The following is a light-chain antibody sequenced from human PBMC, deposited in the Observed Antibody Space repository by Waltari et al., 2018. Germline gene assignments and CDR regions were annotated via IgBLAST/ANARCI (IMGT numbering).Light chain of an antibody. CDR1: SSDIGAYDS. Sequence: QSALTQPVSVSGSLGQSITISCTVSSSDIGAYDSVSWYQQHPGRAPTLMIFHVTERPSGISNRFSGSKSGNTASLTISGLQTEDEADYYCSSYTTSGTLVFGGGTKLTIL. V-gene: IGLV2-14*03. CDR2: HVT. J-gene: IGLJ2*01. CDR3: SSYTTSGTLV.